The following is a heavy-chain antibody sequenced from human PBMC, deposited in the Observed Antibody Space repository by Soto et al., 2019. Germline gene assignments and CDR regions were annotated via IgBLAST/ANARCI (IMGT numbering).Heavy chain of an antibody. CDR1: GYTFTSYA. CDR2: INTNTGNP. D-gene: IGHD3-3*01. V-gene: IGHV7-4-1*01. Sequence: ASVKVSCKASGYTFTSYAMNWVRQAPGQGLEWMGWINTNTGNPTYAQGFTGRFVFSLDTSVSTAYLQICSLKAEDTAVYYCARNFGVVRTPFGDVWGQGTTVTVSS. J-gene: IGHJ6*02. CDR3: ARNFGVVRTPFGDV.